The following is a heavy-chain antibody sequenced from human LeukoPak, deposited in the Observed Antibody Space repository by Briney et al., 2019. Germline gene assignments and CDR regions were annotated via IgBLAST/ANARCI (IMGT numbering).Heavy chain of an antibody. Sequence: GGSLRLSCAASGFTVSSNYMSWVRQAPGKGLEWVSVIYSGANTYYADSVKGRFTISRDNFENTLYLQMNSLRAEDTAVYYCARVPYYSLWSGPGYFDYWGQGTLVTVSA. CDR2: IYSGANT. V-gene: IGHV3-66*01. J-gene: IGHJ4*02. CDR1: GFTVSSNY. D-gene: IGHD3-3*01. CDR3: ARVPYYSLWSGPGYFDY.